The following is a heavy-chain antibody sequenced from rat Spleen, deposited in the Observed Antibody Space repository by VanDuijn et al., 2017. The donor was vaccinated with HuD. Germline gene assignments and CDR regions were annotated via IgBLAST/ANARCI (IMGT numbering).Heavy chain of an antibody. CDR2: ISYDGGST. V-gene: IGHV5-20*01. CDR1: GFTFSDYY. D-gene: IGHD1-11*01. CDR3: VKDRDGGYAFEC. J-gene: IGHJ2*01. Sequence: EVQLAESGGGLVQPGRSLKLSCAASGFTFSDYYMAWVRQAPTKGLEWVASISYDGGSTYYRDSVKGRFTISRDNAENTVYLQMNSLRSEDTATYYCVKDRDGGYAFECWGQGVMVTVSS.